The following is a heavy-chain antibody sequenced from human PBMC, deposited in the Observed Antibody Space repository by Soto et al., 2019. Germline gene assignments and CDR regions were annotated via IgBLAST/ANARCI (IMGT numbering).Heavy chain of an antibody. Sequence: SETLSLTCTVSGGSISSYYWSWTRQPPGKGLEWIGYIYYSGSTNYNPSLKSRVTISVDTSKNQFSLKLSSVTAADTAVYYCARAKYGTALRWGQGTLVTAPQ. D-gene: IGHD1-1*01. J-gene: IGHJ4*02. V-gene: IGHV4-59*01. CDR1: GGSISSYY. CDR3: ARAKYGTALR. CDR2: IYYSGST.